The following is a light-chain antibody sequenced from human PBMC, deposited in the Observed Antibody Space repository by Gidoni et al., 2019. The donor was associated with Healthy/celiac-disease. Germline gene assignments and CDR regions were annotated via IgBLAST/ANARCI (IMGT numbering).Light chain of an antibody. V-gene: IGKV1-5*01. CDR2: DAS. CDR3: QQYNSYRT. J-gene: IGKJ1*01. CDR1: QSISSW. Sequence: GDRVTITCRASQSISSWLAWYQQKPGKAPKLLIYDASSLESGVPSRFSGSGSGTDFTLTISSLQPDDFASYYCQQYNSYRTFGQXTKVEIK.